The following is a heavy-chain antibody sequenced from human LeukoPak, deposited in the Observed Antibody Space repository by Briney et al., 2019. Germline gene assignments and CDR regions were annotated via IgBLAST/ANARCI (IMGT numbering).Heavy chain of an antibody. V-gene: IGHV1-2*02. Sequence: GASVKVSCKASGYTFTGYYMHWVRQAPGRGLEWMGWINPISGATKYAQKFQGRVTMTRDTSISTAYMEVSRLRFDDTAVYYCARDGGWYQLLWWFDPWGQGTLVTVSS. D-gene: IGHD2-2*01. J-gene: IGHJ5*02. CDR2: INPISGAT. CDR3: ARDGGWYQLLWWFDP. CDR1: GYTFTGYY.